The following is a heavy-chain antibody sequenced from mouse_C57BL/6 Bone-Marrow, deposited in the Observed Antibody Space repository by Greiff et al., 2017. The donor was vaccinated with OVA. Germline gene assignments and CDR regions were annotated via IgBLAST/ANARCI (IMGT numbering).Heavy chain of an antibody. D-gene: IGHD2-5*01. CDR1: GYTFTSYG. Sequence: VQLQQSGAELARPGASVKLSCKASGYTFTSYGISWVKQRTGQGLEWIGEIYPRSGNTYYNEKFKGKATLTADKSSSTAYMELRSLTSEDAAVYFCARVSNFSWFAYWGQGTLVTVSA. V-gene: IGHV1-81*01. CDR3: ARVSNFSWFAY. J-gene: IGHJ3*01. CDR2: IYPRSGNT.